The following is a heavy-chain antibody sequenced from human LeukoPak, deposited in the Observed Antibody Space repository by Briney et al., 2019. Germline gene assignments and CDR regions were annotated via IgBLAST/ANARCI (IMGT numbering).Heavy chain of an antibody. CDR2: ISAYNGNT. CDR3: ARDALSCSSTSCPLAS. D-gene: IGHD2-2*01. J-gene: IGHJ5*01. Sequence: SVKVSCKASGYTFTSYGISWVRQAPGQGLEWMGWISAYNGNTNYAQKLQGRVTMTTDTSTSTAYMELRSLRSDDTAVYYCARDALSCSSTSCPLASWGQGTLVTVSS. CDR1: GYTFTSYG. V-gene: IGHV1-18*01.